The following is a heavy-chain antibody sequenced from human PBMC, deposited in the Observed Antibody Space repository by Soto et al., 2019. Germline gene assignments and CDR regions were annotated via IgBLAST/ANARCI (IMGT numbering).Heavy chain of an antibody. V-gene: IGHV4-59*01. CDR2: VYYDGHT. CDR3: ARDLFGGYCLDY. CDR1: GASITTYY. D-gene: IGHD5-12*01. Sequence: SETLSLTCTVSGASITTYYWSWIRQPPGKGLEWIGYVYYDGHTDYNPSLESRVTIAVDTSKNQFSLRLTSVTAADTAVYYCARDLFGGYCLDYWGQGALVTVSS. J-gene: IGHJ4*02.